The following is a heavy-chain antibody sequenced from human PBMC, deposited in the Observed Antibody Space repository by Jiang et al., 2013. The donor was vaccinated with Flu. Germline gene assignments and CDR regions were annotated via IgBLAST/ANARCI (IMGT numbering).Heavy chain of an antibody. V-gene: IGHV1-46*01. CDR3: ARDKTTSWTTDY. CDR2: ISPSGDST. J-gene: IGHJ4*02. CDR1: GYTFISHH. Sequence: SVKFSCKASGYTFISHHMHWVRQAPGQGLEWMGVISPSGDSTSYAQKFQGRVTMTRDTSTSTDFMELSSLRSDDTAVYYCARDKTTSWTTDYWGQGTLVTVSS. D-gene: IGHD2-2*01.